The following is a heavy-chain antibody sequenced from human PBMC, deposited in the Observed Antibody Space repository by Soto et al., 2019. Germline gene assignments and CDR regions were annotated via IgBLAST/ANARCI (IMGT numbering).Heavy chain of an antibody. Sequence: GGSLRLSCAASDFPLPSYGMTWVRQPPGKGLGWVSTIRGRGATTYYADSVKGRFTISRDDSKNTLYLQMNSLRVDDTAVYFCAKDVNYDVLAGYYYYWGQGT. CDR1: DFPLPSYG. V-gene: IGHV3-23*01. D-gene: IGHD3-9*01. J-gene: IGHJ4*02. CDR3: AKDVNYDVLAGYYYY. CDR2: IRGRGATT.